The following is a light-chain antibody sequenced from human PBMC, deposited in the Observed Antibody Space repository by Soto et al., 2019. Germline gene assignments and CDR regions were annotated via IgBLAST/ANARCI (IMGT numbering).Light chain of an antibody. V-gene: IGKV1-39*01. Sequence: DIQMTQSPSSLSASVGDSVTITCRASQNIASSVNWYQQKPGEAPKLLIYAASSLQSGVPSRFSGSGSGTDFTLTISSLQPEDFATYYCQQSYSTPLTFGGGTKVDI. CDR2: AAS. CDR1: QNIASS. CDR3: QQSYSTPLT. J-gene: IGKJ4*01.